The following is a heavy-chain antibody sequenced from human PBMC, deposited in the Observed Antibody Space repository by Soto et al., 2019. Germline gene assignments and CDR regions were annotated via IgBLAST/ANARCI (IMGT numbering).Heavy chain of an antibody. Sequence: QPGGSLRLSCAASGFTFSSYGMHWVRQAPGKGLEWVAVISYDGSNKYYADSVKGRFTISRDNSKNTLYLQMNSLRAEDTAVYYCVRLWSIDYWGQGTLVTVSS. CDR2: ISYDGSNK. V-gene: IGHV3-30*03. D-gene: IGHD5-18*01. CDR1: GFTFSSYG. J-gene: IGHJ4*02. CDR3: VRLWSIDY.